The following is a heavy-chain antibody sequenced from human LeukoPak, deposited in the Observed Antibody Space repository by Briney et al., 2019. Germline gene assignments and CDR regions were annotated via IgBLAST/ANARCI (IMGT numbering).Heavy chain of an antibody. CDR3: ARDRGNYLLPY. V-gene: IGHV1-3*01. D-gene: IGHD1-26*01. J-gene: IGHJ4*02. CDR2: ISAGNGNT. CDR1: GYTFAGYA. Sequence: ASVKVSCKASGYTFAGYAISWVRQAPGQRLEWMGWISAGNGNTRYSQKFHDRLTISRDTPASTVYMELSSLRSEDTAIYYCARDRGNYLLPYWGQGTLVTVSS.